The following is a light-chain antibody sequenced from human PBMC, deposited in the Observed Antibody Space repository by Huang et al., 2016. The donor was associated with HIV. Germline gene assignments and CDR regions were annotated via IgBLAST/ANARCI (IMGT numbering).Light chain of an antibody. CDR3: QQRRNWPPTYT. V-gene: IGKV3-11*01. Sequence: EIVLTQSPATLSLSPGERATLSCRASQSVSNYLAWYQQKPGQTPMLLIYDASNRATGIPARFSGSGSGTDFTLTVSSLEPEDFAVYYCQQRRNWPPTYTFGQGTKLEIK. CDR1: QSVSNY. CDR2: DAS. J-gene: IGKJ2*01.